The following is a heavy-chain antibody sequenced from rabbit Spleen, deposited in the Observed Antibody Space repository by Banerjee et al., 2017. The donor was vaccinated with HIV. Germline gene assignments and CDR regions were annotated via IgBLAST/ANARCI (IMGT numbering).Heavy chain of an antibody. Sequence: QEQLEESGGGQVQRGGSLKLSCKASGFDFSSYGVSWVRQAPGKGLEWIGYIDPVFGGTYYATWVNGRFTISSHNAQNTLYLQLNSLTAADTATYFCVRDLGYDDDSDKGYFNLWGPGTLVTVS. CDR2: IDPVFGGT. V-gene: IGHV1S47*01. CDR1: GFDFSSYG. J-gene: IGHJ4*01. D-gene: IGHD2-1*01. CDR3: VRDLGYDDDSDKGYFNL.